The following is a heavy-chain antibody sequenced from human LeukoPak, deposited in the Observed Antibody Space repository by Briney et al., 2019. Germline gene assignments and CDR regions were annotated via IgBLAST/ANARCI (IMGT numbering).Heavy chain of an antibody. CDR2: ISSSGSTI. J-gene: IGHJ4*02. CDR3: ARGPYGNFDY. D-gene: IGHD4-17*01. V-gene: IGHV3-48*04. Sequence: GGSLRLSCAAPEFSVGSNYMTWVRQAPGKGLEWVSYISSSGSTIYYADSVKGRFTISRDNAKNSLYLQMNSLRAEDTAVYYCARGPYGNFDYWGQGTLVTVSS. CDR1: EFSVGSNY.